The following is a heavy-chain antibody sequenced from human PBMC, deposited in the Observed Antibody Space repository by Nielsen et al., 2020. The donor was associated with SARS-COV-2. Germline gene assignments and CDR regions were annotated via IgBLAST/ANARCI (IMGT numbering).Heavy chain of an antibody. D-gene: IGHD6-13*01. J-gene: IGHJ6*02. Sequence: GESLKISCAASGFTFSSYGMHWVRQAPGKGLEWVAVISYDGSNKYYADSVKGRFTISRDNSKNTLYLQMNSLRAEDTAVYYCAKDRGDSSSQGDYYYYCGMDVWGQGTTVTVSS. CDR3: AKDRGDSSSQGDYYYYCGMDV. CDR1: GFTFSSYG. CDR2: ISYDGSNK. V-gene: IGHV3-30*18.